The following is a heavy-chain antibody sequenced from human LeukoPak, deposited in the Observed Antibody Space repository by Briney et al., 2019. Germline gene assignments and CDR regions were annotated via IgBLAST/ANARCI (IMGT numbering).Heavy chain of an antibody. CDR1: GFTHRTYA. CDR2: ISGSDGST. CDR3: AKDRGLRFLEWFFDY. J-gene: IGHJ4*02. D-gene: IGHD3-3*01. V-gene: IGHV3-23*01. Sequence: PGGSLRLSCAASGFTHRTYAMSWVRQAPGKGLEWVSSISGSDGSTYYADSVKGRFTISRDNSKNTLYLQMNSLRAEDTAVYYCAKDRGLRFLEWFFDYWGQGTLVTVSS.